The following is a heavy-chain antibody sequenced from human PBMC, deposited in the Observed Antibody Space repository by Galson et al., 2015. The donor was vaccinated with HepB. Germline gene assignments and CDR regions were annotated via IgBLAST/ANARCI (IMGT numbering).Heavy chain of an antibody. CDR2: ISYDGSNK. V-gene: IGHV3-30*18. D-gene: IGHD6-6*01. J-gene: IGHJ6*02. CDR1: GFTFSSYG. CDR3: AKDHLQYSYYGMDV. Sequence: SLRLSCAASGFTFSSYGMHWVRQAPGKGLEWVAVISYDGSNKYYADSVKGRFTISRDNSKNTLYLQMNSLRAEDTAVYYCAKDHLQYSYYGMDVWGQGTTVTVSS.